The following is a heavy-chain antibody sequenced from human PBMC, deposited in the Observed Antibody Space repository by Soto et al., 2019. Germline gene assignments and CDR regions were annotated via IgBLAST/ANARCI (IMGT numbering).Heavy chain of an antibody. V-gene: IGHV3-48*02. Sequence: GGSLRLSCAASGFTFSSYSMNWVRQAPGKGLEWVSDISSSSSAIYYADAVKGRFTISRDNAKSSLYLQMNSLRDEDTAVYYCARDTCYYDSSGYYPRWLVPWGQGTRVTVSS. CDR2: ISSSSSAI. CDR3: ARDTCYYDSSGYYPRWLVP. D-gene: IGHD3-22*01. J-gene: IGHJ5*02. CDR1: GFTFSSYS.